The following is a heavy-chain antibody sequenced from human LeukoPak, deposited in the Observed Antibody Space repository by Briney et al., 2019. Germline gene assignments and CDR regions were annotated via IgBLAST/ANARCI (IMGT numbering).Heavy chain of an antibody. CDR2: INPSGDST. CDR3: ARAYYDILTGYYSNVDY. V-gene: IGHV1-46*01. J-gene: IGHJ4*02. D-gene: IGHD3-9*01. CDR1: GYTFTSNH. Sequence: ASVKVSCKASGYTFTSNHIHCVRQAPGQGLEWMGVINPSGDSTSYAQKFQGRVTMTTDTSTSTAYMELRSLRSDDTAVYYCARAYYDILTGYYSNVDYWGQGTLVTVSS.